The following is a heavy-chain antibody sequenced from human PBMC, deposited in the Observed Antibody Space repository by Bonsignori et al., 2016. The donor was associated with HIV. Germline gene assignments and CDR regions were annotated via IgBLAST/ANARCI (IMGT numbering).Heavy chain of an antibody. CDR3: ARGGHYYDSSGYLYYFDY. CDR1: GFTFSSYD. D-gene: IGHD3-22*01. CDR2: IGTAGDT. V-gene: IGHV3-13*01. Sequence: GESLKISCAASGFTFSSYDMHWVRQATGKGLEWVSAIGTAGDTYYPGSVKGRFTISRENAKNSLYLQMNSLRAGDTAVYYCARGGHYYDSSGYLYYFDYWGQGTLVTVSS. J-gene: IGHJ4*02.